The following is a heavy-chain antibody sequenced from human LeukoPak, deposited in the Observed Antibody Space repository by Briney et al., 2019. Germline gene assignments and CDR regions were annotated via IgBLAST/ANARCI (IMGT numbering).Heavy chain of an antibody. Sequence: SETLSLTCTVSGGSISSYYWSWIRQPPGKGLEWIGYIYYSGSTNYNPSLKSRATISVDTSKNQFSLKLSSVTAADTAVYYCAREDSSSISMDVWGKGTTVTVSS. CDR3: AREDSSSISMDV. CDR2: IYYSGST. V-gene: IGHV4-59*08. J-gene: IGHJ6*04. CDR1: GGSISSYY. D-gene: IGHD6-6*01.